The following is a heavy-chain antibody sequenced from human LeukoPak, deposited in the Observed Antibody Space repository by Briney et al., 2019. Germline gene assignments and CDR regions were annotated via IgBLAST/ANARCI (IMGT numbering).Heavy chain of an antibody. V-gene: IGHV4-59*01. CDR2: IYCSGGT. Sequence: SETLSLTCTASGVPISSYYWSWIRQPPGKGLEWIWHIYCSGGTNYNPSLKSRLTISVGTYKNQLSLKLMSGLAADHAVYYCGSITYNPSTKSRVTISVDTSTNQFSLKLSSVTAANTAVYYGAREPPRQLWFPQGAFDIWGQGTMVTVSS. J-gene: IGHJ3*02. D-gene: IGHD3-3*01. CDR3: GSITYNPSTKSRVTISVDTSTNQFSLKLSSVTAANTAVYYGAREPPRQLWFPQGAFDI. CDR1: GVPISSYY.